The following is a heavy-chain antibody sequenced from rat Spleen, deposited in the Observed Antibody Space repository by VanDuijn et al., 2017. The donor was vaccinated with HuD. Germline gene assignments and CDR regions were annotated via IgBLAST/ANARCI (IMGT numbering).Heavy chain of an antibody. Sequence: EVHLVESGGGLVQPGRFLKLSCAASGFTFNNYYMAWVRQAPTKGLEWVAYISTGGGSTYYRDSVKGRFTISRDNAKSTLYLQMDSLRSEDTATYYCTTSYDGSYYYDYWGQGVMVTVSS. CDR2: ISTGGGST. J-gene: IGHJ2*01. V-gene: IGHV5-27*01. D-gene: IGHD1-12*02. CDR3: TTSYDGSYYYDY. CDR1: GFTFNNYY.